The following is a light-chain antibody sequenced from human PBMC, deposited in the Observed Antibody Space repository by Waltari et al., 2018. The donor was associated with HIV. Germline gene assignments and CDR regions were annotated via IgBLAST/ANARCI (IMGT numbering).Light chain of an antibody. Sequence: PGQSITISCTGTSSDVGGYNYVSWYQQHPGKAPKFLIYDVSMRPSGVSNRFSGSKSGNTASLTISGLQAEDEADYYCSSYTSSSTYVVFGGGTSLTVL. J-gene: IGLJ2*01. V-gene: IGLV2-14*04. CDR1: SSDVGGYNY. CDR3: SSYTSSSTYVV. CDR2: DVS.